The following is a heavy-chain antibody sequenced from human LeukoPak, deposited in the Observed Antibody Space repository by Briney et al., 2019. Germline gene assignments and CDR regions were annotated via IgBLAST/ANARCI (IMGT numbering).Heavy chain of an antibody. J-gene: IGHJ6*02. CDR1: GFTFSSYS. Sequence: PGGSLRLSCAASGFTFSSYSMNWVRQAPGKGLEWVSSISSSSSYIYYADSVKGRFTISRDNAKNSLYLQMNSQRAEDTAVYYCARSQLLSYGMDVWGQGTTVTVSS. D-gene: IGHD2-2*01. V-gene: IGHV3-21*01. CDR2: ISSSSSYI. CDR3: ARSQLLSYGMDV.